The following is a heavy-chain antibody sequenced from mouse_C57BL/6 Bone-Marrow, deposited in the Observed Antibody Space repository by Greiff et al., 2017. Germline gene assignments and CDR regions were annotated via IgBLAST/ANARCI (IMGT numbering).Heavy chain of an antibody. CDR2: IYPRSGNT. V-gene: IGHV1-81*01. J-gene: IGHJ3*01. CDR1: GYTFTSYG. CDR3: ARFYYDYDGWFAY. D-gene: IGHD2-4*01. Sequence: VQLQESGAELARPGASVKLSCKASGYTFTSYGISWVKQRPGQGLEWIGEIYPRSGNTDYNEKFKGKATLTADKSSSTAYMELRSLTSEDSAVYFCARFYYDYDGWFAYWGQGTLVTVSA.